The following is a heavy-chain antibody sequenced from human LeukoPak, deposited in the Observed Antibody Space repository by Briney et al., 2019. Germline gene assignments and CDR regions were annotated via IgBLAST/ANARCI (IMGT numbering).Heavy chain of an antibody. CDR3: ARHPSRRNYYYYMDV. V-gene: IGHV4-4*09. J-gene: IGHJ6*03. CDR1: GGSISSYY. CDR2: IYTSGST. Sequence: SETLSLTCTVSGGSISSYYWSWIRQPPGEGLEWIGYIYTSGSTNYNPSLKSRVTISVDTSKNQFSLKLSSVTAADTAVYYCARHPSRRNYYYYMDVWGKGTTVTVSS.